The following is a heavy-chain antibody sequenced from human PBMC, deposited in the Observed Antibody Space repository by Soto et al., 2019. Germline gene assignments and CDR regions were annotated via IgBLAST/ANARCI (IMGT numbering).Heavy chain of an antibody. J-gene: IGHJ5*02. CDR1: GGSISSRSYY. CDR2: IYYSGST. V-gene: IGHV4-39*07. D-gene: IGHD3-22*01. CDR3: ARLGAYYQSLHP. Sequence: PSDPQSLTSTVSGGSISSRSYYWGWIRQPPGKGLEWIGNIYYSGSTYYNPSLQSRVTISLDTSKSQFSLRLTSVTAADTAVYYSARLGAYYQSLHPRGPGTLVTVPQ.